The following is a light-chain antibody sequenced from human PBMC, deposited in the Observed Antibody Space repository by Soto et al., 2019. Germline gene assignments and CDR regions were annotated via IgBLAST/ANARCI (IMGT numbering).Light chain of an antibody. V-gene: IGKV1-39*01. CDR1: QNINLY. CDR3: QQSYRTPRWT. Sequence: DIQLTQSPSSLSASVGDRVSITCRARQNINLYLNWYQHKPGKAPKLLIYAASNLERGVPSRFSGSGSATDFTLTISSLQPEDFVTYSCQQSYRTPRWTFGQGTNVEI. J-gene: IGKJ1*01. CDR2: AAS.